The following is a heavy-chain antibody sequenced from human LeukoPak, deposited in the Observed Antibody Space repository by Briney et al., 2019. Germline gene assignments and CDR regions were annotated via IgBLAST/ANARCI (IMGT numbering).Heavy chain of an antibody. J-gene: IGHJ6*02. CDR1: GFTFSSYA. CDR3: ARTTYYDILTGSYYCYGMDV. D-gene: IGHD3-9*01. CDR2: ISGSGGST. V-gene: IGHV3-23*01. Sequence: GGSLRLSCAASGFTFSSYAMSWVRQAPGKGLEWVSAISGSGGSTYYADSVKGRFTISRDNSKNTLYLQMNNLRAEDTAVYYCARTTYYDILTGSYYCYGMDVWGQGTTVTVSS.